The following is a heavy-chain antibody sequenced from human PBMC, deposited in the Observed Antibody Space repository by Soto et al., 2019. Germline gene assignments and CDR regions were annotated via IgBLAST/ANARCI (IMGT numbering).Heavy chain of an antibody. J-gene: IGHJ4*02. Sequence: PGGSLRLSCAASGFTFSSYAMSWVRQAPGKGLEWVSAISGSGGSTYYADSVKGRFTISRDNSKNTLYLQMNSLRAEDTAVYYCAKRPYYDFWSGYHFDYWGQGTLVTVSS. CDR2: ISGSGGST. CDR3: AKRPYYDFWSGYHFDY. V-gene: IGHV3-23*01. CDR1: GFTFSSYA. D-gene: IGHD3-3*01.